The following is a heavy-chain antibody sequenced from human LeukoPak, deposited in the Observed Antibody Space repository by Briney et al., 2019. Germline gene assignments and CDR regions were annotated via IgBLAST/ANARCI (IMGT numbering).Heavy chain of an antibody. CDR2: INHSGST. CDR3: ARIRALRGVTLDY. V-gene: IGHV4-34*01. CDR1: GDSINSLDL. D-gene: IGHD3-10*01. J-gene: IGHJ4*02. Sequence: KTSETLSLTCTVSGDSINSLDLWSWIRQPPGKGLEWIGEINHSGSTNYNPSLKSRVTISVDTSKNQFSLKLSSATAADTAVYYCARIRALRGVTLDYWGQGTLVTVSS.